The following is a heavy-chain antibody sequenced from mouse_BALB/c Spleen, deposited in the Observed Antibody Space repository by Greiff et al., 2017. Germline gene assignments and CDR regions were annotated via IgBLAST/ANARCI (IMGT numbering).Heavy chain of an antibody. D-gene: IGHD2-1*01. CDR2: IRLKSNNYAT. CDR1: GFTFSNYW. Sequence: DVQLQESGGGLVQPGGSMKLSCVASGFTFSNYWMNWVRQSPEKGLEWVAEIRLKSNNYATHYAESVKGRFTISRDDSKSSVYLQMNNLRAEDTGIYYCTRPGGNLYAMDYWGQGTSVTVSS. J-gene: IGHJ4*01. CDR3: TRPGGNLYAMDY. V-gene: IGHV6-6*02.